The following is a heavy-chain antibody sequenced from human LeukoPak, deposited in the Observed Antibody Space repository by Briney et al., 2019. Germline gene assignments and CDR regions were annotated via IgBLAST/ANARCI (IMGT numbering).Heavy chain of an antibody. J-gene: IGHJ6*03. CDR1: GGSISSSSYY. CDR3: ARGFPEQLVLHYYYYYMDV. Sequence: SETLSLTCTVSGGSISSSSYYWGWIRQPPWKGLEWIGSIYYSGSTYYNPSLKSRVTISVDTSKNQFSLKLSSVTAADTAVYYCARGFPEQLVLHYYYYYMDVWGKGTTVTVSS. CDR2: IYYSGST. D-gene: IGHD6-13*01. V-gene: IGHV4-39*07.